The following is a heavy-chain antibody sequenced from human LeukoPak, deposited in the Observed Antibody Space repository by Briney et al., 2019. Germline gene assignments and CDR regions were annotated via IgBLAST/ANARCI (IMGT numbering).Heavy chain of an antibody. CDR3: AKVQYHPRGPHRPDY. Sequence: PGGSLRLSCAASGFTFSSYGMHWVRQAPGKGLEWVAFIRYDGSNKYYADSVKGRFTISRDNSKNTLYLQMNSLRAEDTAVYYCAKVQYHPRGPHRPDYWGQGTLVTVSS. J-gene: IGHJ4*02. D-gene: IGHD4-11*01. CDR2: IRYDGSNK. V-gene: IGHV3-30*02. CDR1: GFTFSSYG.